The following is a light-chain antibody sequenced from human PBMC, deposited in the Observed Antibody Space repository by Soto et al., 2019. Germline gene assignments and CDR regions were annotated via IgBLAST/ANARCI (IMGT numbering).Light chain of an antibody. J-gene: IGLJ1*01. V-gene: IGLV2-8*01. Sequence: AVTRPPSASGSPVQASTISCTGTSSDVGGYNYVSWYQQHPGKAPKVIIYEVSKRPSGVPDRFSGSKSGSTASLTVSGLQAEDEADYYCSSYAVTNIFVFGTGTKVTVL. CDR3: SSYAVTNIFV. CDR2: EVS. CDR1: SSDVGGYNY.